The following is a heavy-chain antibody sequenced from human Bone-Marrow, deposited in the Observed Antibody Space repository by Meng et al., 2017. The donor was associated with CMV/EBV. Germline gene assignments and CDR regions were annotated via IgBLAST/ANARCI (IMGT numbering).Heavy chain of an antibody. D-gene: IGHD2-15*01. CDR3: ARERWQNKRGFFDY. Sequence: GGSLRLSCAASGFTFSRYSMNWVRQAPGKGLEWVANIKQDGSEKYYVDSVKGRFTISGDKAKNSLYLQMNSLRAEDTAVYYCARERWQNKRGFFDYWGQRTLVTVSS. J-gene: IGHJ4*02. V-gene: IGHV3-7*01. CDR1: GFTFSRYS. CDR2: IKQDGSEK.